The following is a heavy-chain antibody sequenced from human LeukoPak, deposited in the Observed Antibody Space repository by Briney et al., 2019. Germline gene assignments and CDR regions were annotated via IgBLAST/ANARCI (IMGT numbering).Heavy chain of an antibody. V-gene: IGHV3-49*04. CDR3: TRDRGAYNLYDY. CDR1: GFTFSDYA. CDR2: IRSKAYGETA. J-gene: IGHJ4*02. Sequence: GGSLRLSCAASGFTFSDYAMSWVRQPPGKGLEWVGFIRSKAYGETADYAASVKGRFTISRDDSKAIAYLQMNSLKTEDTAVYHCTRDRGAYNLYDYWGQGTLVTVSS. D-gene: IGHD1-1*01.